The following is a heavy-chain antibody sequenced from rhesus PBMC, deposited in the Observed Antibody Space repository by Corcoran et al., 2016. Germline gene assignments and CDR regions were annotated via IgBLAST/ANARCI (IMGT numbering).Heavy chain of an antibody. CDR2: IYGGSGST. V-gene: IGHV4-147*01. CDR1: GGPISCKH. Sequence: QGQLQESGPGLVKPAENLSHTCAVSGGPISCKHRTWIGTSPGKGLEWIGYIYGGSGSTSYNPSLKSRVTSSADTSKNPFSLKLSSVTAADTAVYYCARDGPIENTYGLDSWGQGVVVTVSS. D-gene: IGHD2-21*01. CDR3: ARDGPIENTYGLDS. J-gene: IGHJ6*01.